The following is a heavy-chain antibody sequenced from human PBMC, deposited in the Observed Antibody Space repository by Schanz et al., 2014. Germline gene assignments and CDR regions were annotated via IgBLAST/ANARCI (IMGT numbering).Heavy chain of an antibody. Sequence: EGQLLESGGGLIQPGGSLRLSCAASGFTFSSYAMSWVRQAPGKGLEWVSTISASGGSTYYADSVKGRFTISRDNSKNTHYLQMNSLRADDTAVYFCARAHGNNWYGKGLDYWGQGTQXTVSS. V-gene: IGHV3-23*01. CDR2: ISASGGST. CDR3: ARAHGNNWYGKGLDY. J-gene: IGHJ4*02. D-gene: IGHD1-1*01. CDR1: GFTFSSYA.